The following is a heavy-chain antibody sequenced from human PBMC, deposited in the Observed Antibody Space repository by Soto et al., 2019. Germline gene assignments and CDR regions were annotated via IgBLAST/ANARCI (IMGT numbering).Heavy chain of an antibody. V-gene: IGHV1-18*01. D-gene: IGHD2-2*01. CDR2: ISGYNGNT. J-gene: IGHJ5*02. Sequence: GASVKVSCKASGYIFINYGTTWVRQAPGQGLEWMGWISGYNGNTNYAQKFQGRVTMSTDTTTSTAYMELTSLRSDDTAVYYCARDEVSAANWLDPWGQGTLVTVSS. CDR3: ARDEVSAANWLDP. CDR1: GYIFINYG.